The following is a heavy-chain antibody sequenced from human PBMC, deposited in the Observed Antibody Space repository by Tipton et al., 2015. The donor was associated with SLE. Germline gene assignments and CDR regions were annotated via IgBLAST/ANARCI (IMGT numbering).Heavy chain of an antibody. D-gene: IGHD6-13*01. CDR3: ARMHREYSSSWSPWYFDY. CDR1: GGSISSGSYY. V-gene: IGHV4-61*02. CDR2: IYTSGST. Sequence: GLVKPSETLSLTCTVSGGSISSGSYYWSWIRQPAGKGLEWIGRIYTSGSTNYNPSLKSRVTISVDTSKNQFSLKLSSVTAADTAVYYCARMHREYSSSWSPWYFDYWGQGTLVTVSS. J-gene: IGHJ4*02.